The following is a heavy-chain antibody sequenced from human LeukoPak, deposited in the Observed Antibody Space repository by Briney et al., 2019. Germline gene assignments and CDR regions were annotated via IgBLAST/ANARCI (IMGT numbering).Heavy chain of an antibody. D-gene: IGHD2-21*02. J-gene: IGHJ6*03. CDR1: GYSFTNYW. V-gene: IGHV5-51*01. CDR3: ARQSGDYSYYYYMDV. CDR2: IYPGDFDT. Sequence: GESLKISCKGSGYSFTNYWIGWVRQMPGKGLEWMGIIYPGDFDTRYSPSFQGQVTISADKSISTAYLQWSSLKASDTAMYYCARQSGDYSYYYYMDVWGKGTTVTISS.